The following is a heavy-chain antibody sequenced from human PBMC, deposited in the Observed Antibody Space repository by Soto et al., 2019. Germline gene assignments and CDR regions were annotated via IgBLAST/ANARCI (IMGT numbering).Heavy chain of an antibody. D-gene: IGHD6-19*01. J-gene: IGHJ5*02. CDR1: GGSISSSSYY. CDR2: IYYSGST. Sequence: SDTLSLTCTVSGGSISSSSYYWGWIRQPPGKGLEWIGSIYYSGSTYYNPSLKSRVTISVDTSKNQFSLKLSSVTAADTAVYYCARHAGSGWPKAGWFDPWGQGTLVTVSS. CDR3: ARHAGSGWPKAGWFDP. V-gene: IGHV4-39*01.